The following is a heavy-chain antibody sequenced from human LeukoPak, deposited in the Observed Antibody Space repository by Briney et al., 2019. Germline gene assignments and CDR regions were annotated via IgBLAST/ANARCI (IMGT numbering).Heavy chain of an antibody. V-gene: IGHV4-61*02. J-gene: IGHJ4*02. CDR1: GGSISSGSSY. CDR2: IYTSGST. D-gene: IGHD3-22*01. CDR3: AREAPNYYDSSGYYPFDY. Sequence: PSETLSLTYTLSGGSISSGSSYWSWIRQPGGKGLGWIGRIYTSGSTNNNPSLKSRVTLSVDTSRNQFSLKLSSVTAADTAVYYCAREAPNYYDSSGYYPFDYWGQGTLVTVSS.